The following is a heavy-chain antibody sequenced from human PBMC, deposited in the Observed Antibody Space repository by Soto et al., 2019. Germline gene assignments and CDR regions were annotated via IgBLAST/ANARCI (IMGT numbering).Heavy chain of an antibody. V-gene: IGHV3-30-3*01. J-gene: IGHJ6*02. CDR3: ARDLSSGYSSSWHFYYYYYGMDV. CDR1: GFTFSSYA. CDR2: ISYDGSNK. Sequence: GGSLRLSCAASGFTFSSYAMHWVRQAPGKGLEWVAVISYDGSNKYYADSVKGRFTISRDNSKNTLYLQMNSLRAEDTAVYYCARDLSSGYSSSWHFYYYYYGMDVWGQGTTVTVSS. D-gene: IGHD6-13*01.